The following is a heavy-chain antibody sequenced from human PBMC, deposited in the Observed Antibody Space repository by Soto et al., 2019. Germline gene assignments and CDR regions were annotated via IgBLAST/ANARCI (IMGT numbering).Heavy chain of an antibody. J-gene: IGHJ4*02. CDR2: ISYDGSNK. V-gene: IGHV3-30*03. CDR1: RFPFSSYG. CDR3: AGGQYYFDY. D-gene: IGHD2-15*01. Sequence: QVQLVESGGGVVQPGRSLRLSCVANRFPFSSYGLQWVRQAPGKGLEWVAHISYDGSNKHYTDSVKGRFTISRDNSKNMLYLQMSSLRAEDTAVYYCAGGQYYFDYCGQGTRVSVSS.